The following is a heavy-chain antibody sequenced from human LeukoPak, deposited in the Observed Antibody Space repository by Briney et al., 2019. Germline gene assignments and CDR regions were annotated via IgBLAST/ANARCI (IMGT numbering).Heavy chain of an antibody. Sequence: SETLSLTCTVSGGSISSSSYFWGWIRQPPGTGLEWIGSIYYSGSTYYNPSFKSRVTISVDTSKNQFSLKLSSVAAADTAVYYCASTIFGVVTYYYGMDVWGQGTTVTVSS. J-gene: IGHJ6*02. CDR3: ASTIFGVVTYYYGMDV. CDR1: GGSISSSSYF. CDR2: IYYSGST. V-gene: IGHV4-39*07. D-gene: IGHD3-3*01.